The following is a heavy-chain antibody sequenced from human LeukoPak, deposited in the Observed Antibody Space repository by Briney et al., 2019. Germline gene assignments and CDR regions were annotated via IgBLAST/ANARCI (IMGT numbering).Heavy chain of an antibody. D-gene: IGHD2-15*01. Sequence: ASVKVSCKASGYTFTSYGISWVRQAPGQGLEWMGWISAYNGNTNYAQKLHGRVTMTTDTSTSTAYMELRSLRSDDTAVYYCARDKLVRYCSGGSCYPFDYWGQGTLVTVSS. J-gene: IGHJ4*02. CDR1: GYTFTSYG. CDR3: ARDKLVRYCSGGSCYPFDY. CDR2: ISAYNGNT. V-gene: IGHV1-18*01.